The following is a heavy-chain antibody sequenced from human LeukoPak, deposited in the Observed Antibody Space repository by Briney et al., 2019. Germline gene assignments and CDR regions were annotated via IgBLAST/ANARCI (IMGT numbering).Heavy chain of an antibody. Sequence: GGSLRLSCAASGFTSSVYAMSWVRQAPGKGLEWVSDISGSEGNTYYADSVKGRFTISRDTSKNTLYLQMGGLRAEDTAVYYCATGGRYCRGGGCYSTPFDYWGQGTLVTVSS. V-gene: IGHV3-23*01. J-gene: IGHJ4*02. CDR3: ATGGRYCRGGGCYSTPFDY. D-gene: IGHD2-15*01. CDR2: ISGSEGNT. CDR1: GFTSSVYA.